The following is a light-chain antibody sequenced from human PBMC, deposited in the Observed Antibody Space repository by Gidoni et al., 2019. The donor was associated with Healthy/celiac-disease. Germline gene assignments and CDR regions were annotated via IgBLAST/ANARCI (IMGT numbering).Light chain of an antibody. CDR2: DAS. J-gene: IGKJ5*01. V-gene: IGKV1-33*01. CDR1: QDISNY. Sequence: DIQMTQSPSSLSASVGDRVTITCQAIQDISNYLNWYQQKPGKAPKLLIYDASNLETGVPSRFSGSGSGTDFTFTISSLQPEDIATYYCQQYDNLHSITFGQGTRLEIK. CDR3: QQYDNLHSIT.